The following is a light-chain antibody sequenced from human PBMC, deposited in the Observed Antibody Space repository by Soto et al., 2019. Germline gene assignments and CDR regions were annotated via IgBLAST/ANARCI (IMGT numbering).Light chain of an antibody. CDR2: GAS. V-gene: IGKV3-20*01. CDR3: QQYGSSPRT. J-gene: IGKJ1*01. Sequence: ELVLTEASGTPSLSPGEIGSLSCRVNRTISSSHLAWYQQRPGQPPRLLFYGASSRAPGIPDRFSASGSVTDFTLTISRLEAEDFAVYFCQQYGSSPRTFGQGTKVDI. CDR1: RTISSSH.